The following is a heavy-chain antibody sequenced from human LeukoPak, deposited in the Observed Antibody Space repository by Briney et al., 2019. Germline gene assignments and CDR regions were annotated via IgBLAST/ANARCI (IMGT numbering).Heavy chain of an antibody. D-gene: IGHD1-1*01. CDR2: IYYSGST. Sequence: SETLSLTCTVSGGSISSSSYYWGWIRQPPGKGLERIGSIYYSGSTYYNPSLKSRVTISVDTSKNQFSLKLSSVTAADTAVYYCASEQGTGRYNWFDPWGQGTLVTVSS. CDR1: GGSISSSSYY. J-gene: IGHJ5*02. CDR3: ASEQGTGRYNWFDP. V-gene: IGHV4-39*01.